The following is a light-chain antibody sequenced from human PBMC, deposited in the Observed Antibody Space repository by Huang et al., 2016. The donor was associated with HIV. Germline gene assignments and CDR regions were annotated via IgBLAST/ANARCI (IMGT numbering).Light chain of an antibody. CDR3: QQYFSYPQT. V-gene: IGKV1-8*01. CDR1: KNINNY. J-gene: IGKJ1*01. CDR2: GSS. Sequence: IRMTQSPSSLYASTGDRVTITCRASKNINNYVAWYQQKPGRAPILLVYGSSSLSGVVPSRFSSSGSRTYFPLTINCLQSEDFATYYCQQYFSYPQTFGQGTKVEVK.